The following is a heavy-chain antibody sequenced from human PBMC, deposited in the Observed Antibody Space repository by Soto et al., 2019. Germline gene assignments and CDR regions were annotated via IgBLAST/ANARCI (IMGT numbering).Heavy chain of an antibody. D-gene: IGHD6-6*01. CDR3: SQYSSSLVYYTVGMDV. Sequence: ASVKVSCKASGGTFSSYAISWVRQAPGQGLEWMGGIIPIFGTANYAQKFQGRVTITSHKYTSTAYMELSRLRSEDTLVYYCSQYSSSLVYYTVGMDVLGQDATGTVSS. CDR1: GGTFSSYA. CDR2: IIPIFGTA. J-gene: IGHJ6*02. V-gene: IGHV1-69*06.